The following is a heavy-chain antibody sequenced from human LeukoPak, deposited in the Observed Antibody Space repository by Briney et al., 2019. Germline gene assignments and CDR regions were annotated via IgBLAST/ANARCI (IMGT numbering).Heavy chain of an antibody. CDR1: GSTFDDYA. V-gene: IGHV3-9*01. J-gene: IGHJ4*02. CDR2: INWNSHVI. D-gene: IGHD2-2*01. Sequence: GGFLRLSCAASGSTFDDYAMHWVRQSPGKGLEWVSGINWNSHVIGYADSVKGRFTISRDNAKNSLYLQMNSLRAEDTALYYCAKDISLGYCSSTSCSVFDFWGQGTLVTVSS. CDR3: AKDISLGYCSSTSCSVFDF.